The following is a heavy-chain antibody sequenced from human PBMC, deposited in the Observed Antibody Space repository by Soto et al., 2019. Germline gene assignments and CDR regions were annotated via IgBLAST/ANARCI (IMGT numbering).Heavy chain of an antibody. CDR1: GYTFTSYG. CDR2: ISAYNGNT. Sequence: QVPLVQSGAEVKKPGASVKVSCKASGYTFTSYGISWVRQAPGQGLEWMGWISAYNGNTNHAQKLQGRVTMTTDTSTSTAYMELRSLRSDDTAVYYCARGTLDYIWGSYLAFDYWGQGTLVTVSS. V-gene: IGHV1-18*01. D-gene: IGHD3-16*02. J-gene: IGHJ4*02. CDR3: ARGTLDYIWGSYLAFDY.